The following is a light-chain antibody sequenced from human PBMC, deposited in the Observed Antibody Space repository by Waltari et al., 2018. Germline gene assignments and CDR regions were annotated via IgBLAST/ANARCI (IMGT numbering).Light chain of an antibody. CDR1: QCISNC. J-gene: IGKJ1*01. CDR3: QQSYNTPPVT. V-gene: IGKV1-39*01. CDR2: AAS. Sequence: DILMSQSPSSLSAAVGDRVTITCRARQCISNCFNWYQQKPGKAPNLLIYAASSLETEVPSRFSGSGSGTDFTLTISSLQPDDFGTYYCQQSYNTPPVTFGPGTKVDIK.